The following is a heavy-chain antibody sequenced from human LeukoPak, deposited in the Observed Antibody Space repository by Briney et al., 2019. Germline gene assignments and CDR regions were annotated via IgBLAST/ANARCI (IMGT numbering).Heavy chain of an antibody. CDR2: INAHNGYT. CDR3: ARVVTGALDV. CDR1: GYTFTSYS. Sequence: ASVRVSCKASGYTFTSYSITWVRQAPGQGLEWMGWINAHNGYTNYTQSLQGRVSMTTDTSTTTAYMDLRSLSSDDTAVYYCARVVTGALDVWGQGTMVTVSS. V-gene: IGHV1-18*01. J-gene: IGHJ3*01. D-gene: IGHD3-16*02.